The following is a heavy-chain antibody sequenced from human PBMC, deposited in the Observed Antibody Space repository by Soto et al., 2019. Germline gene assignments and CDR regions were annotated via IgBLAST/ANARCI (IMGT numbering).Heavy chain of an antibody. CDR1: GGSLSRGGYY. J-gene: IGHJ4*02. CDR3: ARVERALWGTSDY. CDR2: IYYSGST. Sequence: SETLSLTCTVSGGSLSRGGYYWSWIRQHPGQGLEWIGYIYYSGSTYYNPSLKSRVTISVDTSKNQFSLKLSSVTAADTAVYYCARVERALWGTSDYWGQGTLVTVSS. V-gene: IGHV4-31*03. D-gene: IGHD1-1*01.